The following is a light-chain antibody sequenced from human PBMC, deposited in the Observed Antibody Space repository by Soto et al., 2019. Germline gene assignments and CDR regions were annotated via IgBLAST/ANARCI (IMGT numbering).Light chain of an antibody. Sequence: DIQMSLSPSTLSASVGDRVTITCRASQSISSWLAWYQQKPGKAPKLLIYDASSLESGVPSRFSGSGSGTEFTLTISSLQPDDFATYYCLQDYNYPPTFGQGTKVDIK. J-gene: IGKJ1*01. CDR1: QSISSW. V-gene: IGKV1-5*01. CDR2: DAS. CDR3: LQDYNYPPT.